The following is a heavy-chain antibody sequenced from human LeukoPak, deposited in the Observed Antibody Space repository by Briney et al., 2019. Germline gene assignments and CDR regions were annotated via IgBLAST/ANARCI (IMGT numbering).Heavy chain of an antibody. J-gene: IGHJ4*02. CDR2: IWEDGSNI. CDR3: ARAGYNSGWCEY. V-gene: IGHV3-33*01. CDR1: GFTFSTYG. D-gene: IGHD6-19*01. Sequence: GGSLRLSCAASGFTFSTYGMHWVRQAPGKGLECVAGIWEDGSNIYYADSVKGRFIISRDNSKNTLYLQMNSLRAEDTAVYYCARAGYNSGWCEYWGQGTLATVSS.